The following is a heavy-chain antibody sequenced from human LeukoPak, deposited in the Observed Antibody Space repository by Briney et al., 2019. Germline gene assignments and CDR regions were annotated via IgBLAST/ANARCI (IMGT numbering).Heavy chain of an antibody. V-gene: IGHV3-23*01. CDR2: ISGSGGST. D-gene: IGHD3-10*01. Sequence: GGSLRLSCAASGFPFSAYAMSWVRQAPGKGLEWVSAISGSGGSTYYADSVKGRFTISRDNSKNTLYLQMNSLRAEDTAVYYCAKDSWFGELLSDYFDYWGQGTLVTVSS. J-gene: IGHJ4*02. CDR1: GFPFSAYA. CDR3: AKDSWFGELLSDYFDY.